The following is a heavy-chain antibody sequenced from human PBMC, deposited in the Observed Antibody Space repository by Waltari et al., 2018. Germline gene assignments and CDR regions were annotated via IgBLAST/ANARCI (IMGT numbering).Heavy chain of an antibody. CDR2: ISAGGGDT. CDR1: GFTFTTYA. J-gene: IGHJ4*02. V-gene: IGHV3-23*04. D-gene: IGHD4-17*01. CDR3: AKGKGNGDFPFDY. Sequence: EVQLVQSGGGLVQPGGSLRLSCAASGFTFTTYAMSWDRQAPGKGLEWVSRISAGGGDTYYADSVRGRFTISRDNSKNTLSLQMNSLRAEDTAIYYCAKGKGNGDFPFDYWGQGTLVTVSS.